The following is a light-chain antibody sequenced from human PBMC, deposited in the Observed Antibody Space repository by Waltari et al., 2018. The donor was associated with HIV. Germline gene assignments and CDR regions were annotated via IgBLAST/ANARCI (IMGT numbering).Light chain of an antibody. J-gene: IGKJ1*01. V-gene: IGKV6-21*01. CDR2: YAS. Sequence: EIVLTQSPDFQSVTPTESVTITCRTSQSIGDNLHWSQQKPGQSPQLLIKYASQSFSGVPSRFSGSGSGTVFTLTINGLEAEDAATYYCHQSKSLPGTFGQGTKVEIK. CDR3: HQSKSLPGT. CDR1: QSIGDN.